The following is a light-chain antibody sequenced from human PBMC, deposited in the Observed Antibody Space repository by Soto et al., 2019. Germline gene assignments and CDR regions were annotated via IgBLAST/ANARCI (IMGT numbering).Light chain of an antibody. CDR1: SGDIGSYNR. V-gene: IGLV2-14*01. Sequence: QSMLTQPASVSVSPGQSITISCTGTSGDIGSYNRVSWYQQHPGKAPKLIIYEVTDRPSGVSNRFSGSKSGNTASLTISGLQAEDEAEYYCSSYTNINTGACVFGTGTKVTVL. CDR3: SSYTNINTGACV. CDR2: EVT. J-gene: IGLJ1*01.